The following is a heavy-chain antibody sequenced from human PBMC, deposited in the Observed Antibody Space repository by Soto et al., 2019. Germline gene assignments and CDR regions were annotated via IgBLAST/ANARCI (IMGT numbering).Heavy chain of an antibody. D-gene: IGHD3-22*01. CDR2: ISAYNGNT. CDR3: ARMAHYDQYYYYGMDV. V-gene: IGHV1-18*01. Sequence: ASVKVSCKASGYTFTSYGISWVRQAPGQGLEWMGWISAYNGNTNYAQKLQGRVTMTTDTSTSTAYMELRSLRSDDTAVYYCARMAHYDQYYYYGMDVWGQGTTVTVSS. J-gene: IGHJ6*02. CDR1: GYTFTSYG.